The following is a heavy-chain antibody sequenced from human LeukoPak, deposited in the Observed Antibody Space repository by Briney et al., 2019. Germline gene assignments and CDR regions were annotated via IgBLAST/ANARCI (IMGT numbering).Heavy chain of an antibody. D-gene: IGHD3-9*01. CDR1: GFTFSSYG. CDR3: ASSNDYDILTGYYQNPGYSDL. Sequence: GGSLRLSCAASGFTFSSYGMYWVRQAPGKGLEWVAFTRYDGSNKYYADSVKGRFTISRDNSKNTLYLQMNSLRAEDTAVYYCASSNDYDILTGYYQNPGYSDLWGRGTLVTVSS. J-gene: IGHJ2*01. V-gene: IGHV3-30*02. CDR2: TRYDGSNK.